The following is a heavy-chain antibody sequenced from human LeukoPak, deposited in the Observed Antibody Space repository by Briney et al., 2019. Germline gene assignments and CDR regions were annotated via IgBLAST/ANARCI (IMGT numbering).Heavy chain of an antibody. CDR3: ARVSGDYVYYYYYYMDI. V-gene: IGHV4-39*07. CDR2: IYYSGST. J-gene: IGHJ6*03. D-gene: IGHD4-17*01. CDR1: GGSISSSSYY. Sequence: SETLSLTCTVSGGSISSSSYYWGWIRQPPGKGLEWIGSIYYSGSTYYNPSLKSRVTISVDTSKNQFSLKLSSVTAADTAVYYCARVSGDYVYYYYYYMDIWGKGTTVTVSS.